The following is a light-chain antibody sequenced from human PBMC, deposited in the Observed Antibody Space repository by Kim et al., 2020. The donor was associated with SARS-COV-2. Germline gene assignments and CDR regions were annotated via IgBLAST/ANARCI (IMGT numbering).Light chain of an antibody. J-gene: IGKJ1*01. V-gene: IGKV1-9*01. CDR2: DAS. Sequence: DIPLTQSPSFLSTAVGERVTITCRASQDIRYHLACYQHNQDKAPKLLIYDASTLHTGVPSRFSGSGSGTEFTLTMSSLQPEDFATYFCQQYNFYPPTFGQGTKVDIK. CDR3: QQYNFYPPT. CDR1: QDIRYH.